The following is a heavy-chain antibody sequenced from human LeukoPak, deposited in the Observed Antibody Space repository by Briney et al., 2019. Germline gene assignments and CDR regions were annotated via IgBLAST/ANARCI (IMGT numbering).Heavy chain of an antibody. CDR3: AKRITVSAGYYLDS. Sequence: GGSLRLSCVGSGFSFSSFAMNWVRQAPGKGLEWVSTINGGGSYTYFADSVKGRFTVSRDDSKSMHFLQMNSLRPEDTALYFCAKRITVSAGYYLDSWGRGTLVTVSS. V-gene: IGHV3-23*01. D-gene: IGHD6-19*01. J-gene: IGHJ4*02. CDR2: INGGGSYT. CDR1: GFSFSSFA.